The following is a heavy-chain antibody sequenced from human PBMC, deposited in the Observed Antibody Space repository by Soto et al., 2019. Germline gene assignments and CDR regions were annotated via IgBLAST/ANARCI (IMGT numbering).Heavy chain of an antibody. D-gene: IGHD3-3*01. CDR2: INHSGST. CDR1: GGSFSGYY. Sequence: SETLSLTCAVYGGSFSGYYWSWIRQPPGKGLEWIGEINHSGSTNYNPSLKSRVTISVDTSKNQFSLRLSSVTAADTAVYYCARGATSPNFGVVITKTEGGDYYMDVWGKGTTVTVSS. V-gene: IGHV4-34*01. J-gene: IGHJ6*03. CDR3: ARGATSPNFGVVITKTEGGDYYMDV.